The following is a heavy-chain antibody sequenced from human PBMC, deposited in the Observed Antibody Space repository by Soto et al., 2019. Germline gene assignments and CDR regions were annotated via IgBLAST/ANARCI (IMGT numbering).Heavy chain of an antibody. CDR3: ARGNSSGWYASYWFDP. D-gene: IGHD6-19*01. J-gene: IGHJ5*02. V-gene: IGHV1-18*04. CDR1: GYTFTSYG. Sequence: GASVKVSCKASGYTFTSYGISWVRQAPGQGLEWMGWISAYNGNTNYAQKPQGRVTMTTDTSTSTAYMELRSLRSDDTAVYYCARGNSSGWYASYWFDPWGQGTLVTVSS. CDR2: ISAYNGNT.